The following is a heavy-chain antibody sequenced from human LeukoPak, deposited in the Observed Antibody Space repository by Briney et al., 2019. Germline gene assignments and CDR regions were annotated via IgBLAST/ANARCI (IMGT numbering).Heavy chain of an antibody. CDR1: RFTFSSYW. Sequence: GRSLRLSCAASRFTFSSYWMSWVRQAPGKGLEWVANIKQDGSEKYYVDSVKGRFTISRDNAKNSLYLQLNSLRADDTAVYYCARTSLNAFDIWGQGTMVTVSS. CDR2: IKQDGSEK. J-gene: IGHJ3*02. V-gene: IGHV3-7*03. D-gene: IGHD2-8*01. CDR3: ARTSLNAFDI.